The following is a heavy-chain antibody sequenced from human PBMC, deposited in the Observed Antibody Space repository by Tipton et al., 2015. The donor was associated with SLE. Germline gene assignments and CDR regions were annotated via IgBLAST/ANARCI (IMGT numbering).Heavy chain of an antibody. J-gene: IGHJ4*02. CDR3: TRGYYGLIPGGGDY. D-gene: IGHD4-17*01. V-gene: IGHV3-11*03. CDR2: ISSSTSNL. CDR1: GGSIKNHY. Sequence: LSLTCIVSGGSIKNHYWSWIRQAPGMGLEWVASISSSTSNLHYADSVRGRFTISRDNARNSVSLQMNNLRAGDTAVYYCTRGYYGLIPGGGDYWGPGTLVSVSS.